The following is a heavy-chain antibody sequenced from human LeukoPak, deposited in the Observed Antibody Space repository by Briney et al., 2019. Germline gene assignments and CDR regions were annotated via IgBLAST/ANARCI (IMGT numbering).Heavy chain of an antibody. D-gene: IGHD5-18*01. CDR1: GFIVSSDY. Sequence: PGGSLRLSCAVSGFIVSSDYMSWVRQAPGKGLEWVSVIYSGGNTYYADSVKGRFTISRDNSDNTLYLQMNSLRDEDTAMYYCAKEGTAMASSYFDYWGQGTLITVSS. CDR2: IYSGGNT. CDR3: AKEGTAMASSYFDY. V-gene: IGHV3-53*05. J-gene: IGHJ4*02.